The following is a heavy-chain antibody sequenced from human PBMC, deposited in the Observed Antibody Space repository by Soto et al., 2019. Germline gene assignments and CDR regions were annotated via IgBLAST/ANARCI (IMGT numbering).Heavy chain of an antibody. CDR3: ARDKITGLFDY. Sequence: SETLSLTCAVSGGSISSSNWWSWVRQPPGKGLEWIGEIYHSGSTNYNPSLKSRVTISVDTSKNQFSLKLTSVTAADTAVYYCARDKITGLFDYWDQGTLVTVSS. CDR2: IYHSGST. CDR1: GGSISSSNW. D-gene: IGHD2-8*02. V-gene: IGHV4-4*02. J-gene: IGHJ4*02.